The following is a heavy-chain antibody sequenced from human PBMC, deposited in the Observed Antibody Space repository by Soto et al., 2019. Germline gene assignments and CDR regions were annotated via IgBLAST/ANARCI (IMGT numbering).Heavy chain of an antibody. CDR3: ARVVATVAGPYGMDV. CDR2: ISAYNGNT. Sequence: QVQLVQSGAEVKKPGASVKVSFRASGYTLTRYVISWVRQAPAQGLEWMGWISAYNGNTNFAQKLQGRVTMTTDTSTSTAYMELRSLRSDDTDVYYCARVVATVAGPYGMDVWGQGTTVTVSS. D-gene: IGHD6-19*01. J-gene: IGHJ6*02. V-gene: IGHV1-18*01. CDR1: GYTLTRYV.